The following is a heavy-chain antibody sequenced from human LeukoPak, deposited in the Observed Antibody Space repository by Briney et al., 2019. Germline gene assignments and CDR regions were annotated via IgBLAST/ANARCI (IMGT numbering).Heavy chain of an antibody. CDR1: GGSINNSY. D-gene: IGHD6-6*01. J-gene: IGHJ5*02. V-gene: IGHV4-59*01. Sequence: SETLSLTCTVSGGSINNSYWTWIRQPPGKGLEWIGHIYYSGSTNYSPSLKSRVTISVDTSKNQFSLKLSSVTAADTAVYYCARLSSFANIAARGRTWLDPWGQGSLVTVSS. CDR3: ARLSSFANIAARGRTWLDP. CDR2: IYYSGST.